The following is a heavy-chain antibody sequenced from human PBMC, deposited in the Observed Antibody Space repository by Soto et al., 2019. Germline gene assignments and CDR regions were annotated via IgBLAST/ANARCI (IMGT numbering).Heavy chain of an antibody. D-gene: IGHD2-2*01. CDR1: GFTFSDYY. J-gene: IGHJ4*02. CDR2: ISSSGSTI. CDR3: ATDVTNCSSTSCYVFDY. Sequence: GGSLRLSCAASGFTFSDYYMSWIRQAPGKGLEWVSYISSSGSTIYYADSVKGRFTISRDNAKNSLYLQMNSLRAEDTAVYYCATDVTNCSSTSCYVFDYWGQGTLVTVSS. V-gene: IGHV3-11*01.